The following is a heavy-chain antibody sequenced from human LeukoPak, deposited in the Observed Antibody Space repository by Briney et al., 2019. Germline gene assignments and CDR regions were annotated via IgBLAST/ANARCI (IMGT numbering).Heavy chain of an antibody. J-gene: IGHJ4*02. CDR1: DGSISSYY. D-gene: IGHD3-3*01. CDR2: IYTSGST. CDR3: AATISGVPTKTDFDY. Sequence: SETLSLACTVSDGSISSYYWSWIRQPAGKGLEWIGHIYTSGSTNYNPSLKSRVTMSVDTSKNQFSLKLSSVTAADTAVYYCAATISGVPTKTDFDYWGQGTLVTVSS. V-gene: IGHV4-4*07.